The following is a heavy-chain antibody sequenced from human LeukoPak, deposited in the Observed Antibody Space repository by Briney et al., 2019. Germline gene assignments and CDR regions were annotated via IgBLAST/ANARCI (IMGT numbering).Heavy chain of an antibody. CDR2: INRDGNEK. J-gene: IGHJ5*02. CDR1: GFSFTTYW. V-gene: IGHV3-7*01. D-gene: IGHD3-9*01. Sequence: PGGSLRLSCAASGFSFTTYWMSWVRQAPGEGLEWVASINRDGNEKFYVDSVRGQFTISRDNAKNSLYLQMNSLRVEDTAVYYCARNLFWRFDTWGQGALVTVSS. CDR3: ARNLFWRFDT.